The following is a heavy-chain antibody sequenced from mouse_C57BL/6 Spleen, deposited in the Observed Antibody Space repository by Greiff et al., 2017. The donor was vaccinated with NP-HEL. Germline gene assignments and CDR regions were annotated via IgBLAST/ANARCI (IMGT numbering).Heavy chain of an antibody. CDR2: IYPGGGYT. V-gene: IGHV1-63*01. J-gene: IGHJ2*01. CDR1: GYTFTNYW. Sequence: SGAELVRPGTSVKMSCKASGYTFTNYWIGWAKQRPGHGLEWIGDIYPGGGYTNYNEKFKGKATLTADKSSSTAYMQFSSLTSEDSAIYYCARCTTVVATKGYYFDYWGQGTTLTVSS. CDR3: ARCTTVVATKGYYFDY. D-gene: IGHD1-1*01.